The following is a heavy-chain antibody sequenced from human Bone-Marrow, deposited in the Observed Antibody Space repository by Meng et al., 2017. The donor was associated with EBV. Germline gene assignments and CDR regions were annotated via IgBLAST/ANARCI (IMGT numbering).Heavy chain of an antibody. Sequence: EVQLVESGGGLVQPGXXXXLSCAASGFTFSSYWMHWVRQAPGKGLVWVSRINSDGSSTSYADSVKGRFTISRDNSKNTLYLQMNSLRAEDTAVYYCAKVGRPLQYWLDPWGQGTLVTVSS. D-gene: IGHD4-11*01. CDR2: INSDGSST. CDR3: AKVGRPLQYWLDP. J-gene: IGHJ5*02. CDR1: GFTFSSYW. V-gene: IGHV3-74*01.